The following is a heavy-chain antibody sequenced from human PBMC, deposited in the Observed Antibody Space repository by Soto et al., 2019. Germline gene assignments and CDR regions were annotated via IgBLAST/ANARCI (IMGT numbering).Heavy chain of an antibody. D-gene: IGHD2-2*01. V-gene: IGHV1-3*01. CDR2: INAGNGDT. CDR1: GYTFTSYA. CDR3: ARGYCGSTSCYMNFDY. Sequence: QVRLVQSGAEVKKPGASLKVSCKASGYTFTSYAIHWVRQAPGQRLEWMGWINAGNGDTKYSQKFQGRVTISRDTSASTADMELSSLRPEDRAVYYCARGYCGSTSCYMNFDYWGQRTQVTVSS. J-gene: IGHJ4*02.